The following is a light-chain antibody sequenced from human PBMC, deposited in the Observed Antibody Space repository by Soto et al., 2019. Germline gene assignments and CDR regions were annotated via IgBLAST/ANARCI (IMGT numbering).Light chain of an antibody. J-gene: IGLJ1*01. CDR2: DVS. CDR1: SSDVGGYNY. CDR3: SSYTSSSPLV. V-gene: IGLV2-14*01. Sequence: QSALTQPASVSGSPGQSITISCTGTSSDVGGYNYVSWYQQHPGKAPKLMIYDVSNRPSGVSNRFSGSKSGNTASLTISGLQAEDEADYSCSSYTSSSPLVFGTGTKVTV.